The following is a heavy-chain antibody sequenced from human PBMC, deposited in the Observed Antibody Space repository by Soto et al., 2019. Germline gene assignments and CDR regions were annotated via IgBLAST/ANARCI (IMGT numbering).Heavy chain of an antibody. D-gene: IGHD5-12*01. CDR2: IYYSGST. CDR1: GGSISSSSYY. Sequence: PSETLSLTCTVSGGSISSSSYYWGWIRQPPGKGLEWIGSIYYSGSTYYNPSLKSRVTISVDTSKNQFSLKLSSVTAADTAVYYCARHTYSGYDGYYMDVWGKGTTVTVSS. J-gene: IGHJ6*03. V-gene: IGHV4-39*01. CDR3: ARHTYSGYDGYYMDV.